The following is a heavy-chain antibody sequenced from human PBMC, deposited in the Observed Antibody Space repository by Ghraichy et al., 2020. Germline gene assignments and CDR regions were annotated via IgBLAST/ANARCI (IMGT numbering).Heavy chain of an antibody. Sequence: ASVKVFCKASGYTFTSYGISWVRQAPGQGLEWMGWISAYNGNTNYAQKLQGRVTMTTETSTSTAYMELRSLRSDDTAVYYCVLLYYYDSSGYYPYYYYGMDVWGQGTSVTVSS. CDR1: GYTFTSYG. CDR2: ISAYNGNT. CDR3: VLLYYYDSSGYYPYYYYGMDV. D-gene: IGHD3-22*01. V-gene: IGHV1-18*01. J-gene: IGHJ6*02.